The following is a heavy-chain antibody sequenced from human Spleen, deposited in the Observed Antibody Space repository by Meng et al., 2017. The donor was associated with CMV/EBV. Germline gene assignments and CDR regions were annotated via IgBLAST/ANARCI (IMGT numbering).Heavy chain of an antibody. J-gene: IGHJ4*02. Sequence: EVQLVESGGXLVKPGXSLRLSXAAPGFTFSSYSMNGVRQAPGKGLEWVSSISSSSSYIYYADSVKGRFTISRDNAKNSLYLQMNSLRAEDTAVYYCARDRSYYDSSGYYSWGQGTLVTVSS. D-gene: IGHD3-22*01. CDR1: GFTFSSYS. CDR3: ARDRSYYDSSGYYS. CDR2: ISSSSSYI. V-gene: IGHV3-21*01.